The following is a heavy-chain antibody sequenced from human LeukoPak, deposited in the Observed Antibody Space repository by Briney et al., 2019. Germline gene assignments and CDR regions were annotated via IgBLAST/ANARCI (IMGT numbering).Heavy chain of an antibody. V-gene: IGHV4-30-4*01. Sequence: PSQTLSLTCTVSGGSISSGDYYWSWIRQPPGKGLEWIGYIYYSGSTYYNPSLKSRVTISVDTSKNQFSLKLSSVTAADTAVYYCARAGYGSGSLGYWGQGTLVTVSS. CDR1: GGSISSGDYY. D-gene: IGHD3-10*01. J-gene: IGHJ4*02. CDR3: ARAGYGSGSLGY. CDR2: IYYSGST.